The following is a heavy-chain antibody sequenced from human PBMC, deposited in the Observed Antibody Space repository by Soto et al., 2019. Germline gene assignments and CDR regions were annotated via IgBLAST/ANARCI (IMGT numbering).Heavy chain of an antibody. J-gene: IGHJ4*02. CDR2: ISSDGSNK. D-gene: IGHD1-26*01. Sequence: QVQLVESGGGVVQPGRSLRLSCAVSGFTFSSHAMHWVRQAPGKGLEWGALISSDGSNKYYADSVKGRFTTSRDNSKNTMYLQMNSLRVEDTAVYYCARDDEGGSDCDLGYWGQGALVTVSS. CDR3: ARDDEGGSDCDLGY. CDR1: GFTFSSHA. V-gene: IGHV3-30-3*01.